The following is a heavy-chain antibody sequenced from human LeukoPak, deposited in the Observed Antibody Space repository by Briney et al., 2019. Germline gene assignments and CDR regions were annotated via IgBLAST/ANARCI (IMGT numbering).Heavy chain of an antibody. Sequence: SETLSLTCTVSGGSISSGDYYWSWIRQPPGKGLEWIGYIYYSGSTYYNPSLKSRVTISVDTSMNQFSLKLSSVTAADTAVYYCRGGNYYDILTGYPDAFDIWGQGTMVTVSS. V-gene: IGHV4-30-4*01. J-gene: IGHJ3*02. CDR3: RGGNYYDILTGYPDAFDI. D-gene: IGHD3-9*01. CDR2: IYYSGST. CDR1: GGSISSGDYY.